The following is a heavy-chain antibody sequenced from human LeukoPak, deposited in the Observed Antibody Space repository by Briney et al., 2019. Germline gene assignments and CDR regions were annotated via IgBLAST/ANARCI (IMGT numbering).Heavy chain of an antibody. V-gene: IGHV3-7*01. D-gene: IGHD3-3*01. J-gene: IGHJ3*02. CDR2: IKQDGSEK. CDR1: GFTFSSYW. Sequence: GGSLRLSCAASGFTFSSYWMSWVRQAPGKGLEWVANIKQDGSEKYYVDSVKGRFTISRDNAKNSLYLQMNSLRAEDTAVYYCARIEGDFWSPGRAFDIWGQGTMVTVSS. CDR3: ARIEGDFWSPGRAFDI.